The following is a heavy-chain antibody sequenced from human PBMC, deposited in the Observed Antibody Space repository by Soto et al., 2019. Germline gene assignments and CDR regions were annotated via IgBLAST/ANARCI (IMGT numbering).Heavy chain of an antibody. D-gene: IGHD5-12*01. CDR3: ARDTLYSGYDPTHYYYYYMDV. V-gene: IGHV1-69*04. J-gene: IGHJ6*03. CDR1: GGTFSSYT. CDR2: IIPILGIA. Sequence: ASVKVSCKASGGTFSSYTISWVRQAPGQGLEWMGRIIPILGIANYAQKFQGRVTITADKSTSTAYMELSSLRSEDTAVYYCARDTLYSGYDPTHYYYYYMDVWGKGTTVTVSS.